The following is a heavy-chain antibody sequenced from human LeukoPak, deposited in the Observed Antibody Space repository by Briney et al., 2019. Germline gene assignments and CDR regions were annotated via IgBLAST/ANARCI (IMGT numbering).Heavy chain of an antibody. V-gene: IGHV1-18*01. D-gene: IGHD2-2*01. CDR2: INAYNGDT. CDR3: ARWGLVAPGTYYYYYMDV. J-gene: IGHJ6*03. CDR1: GYTFTNYG. Sequence: ASVKVSCNASGYTFTNYGVSWVRQAPGQGLEWMGWINAYNGDTHYAQNLQGRLTMTTDTSTSMAFMELRSLRPDDTAVYFCARWGLVAPGTYYYYYMDVWGRGTTVTVSS.